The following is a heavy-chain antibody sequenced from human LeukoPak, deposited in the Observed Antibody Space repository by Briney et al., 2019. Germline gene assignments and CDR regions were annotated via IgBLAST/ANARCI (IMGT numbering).Heavy chain of an antibody. V-gene: IGHV3-30*18. CDR2: ISYDGGTK. Sequence: GRSLRLSCAASGFTFSSYGMHWVRQAPGKGLEWVAVISYDGGTKTYAVSVKGRFSISRDNSKNTLYLQMNSLRGEDTAVYYCAKLAEKAPGEPHYFDSWGQGTLVTVSS. D-gene: IGHD3-16*01. J-gene: IGHJ4*02. CDR1: GFTFSSYG. CDR3: AKLAEKAPGEPHYFDS.